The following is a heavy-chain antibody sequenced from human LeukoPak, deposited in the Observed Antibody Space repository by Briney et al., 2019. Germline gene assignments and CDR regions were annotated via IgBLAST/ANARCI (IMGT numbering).Heavy chain of an antibody. J-gene: IGHJ6*03. CDR3: ARVVGTPYYDFWSGSYYMDV. CDR2: ISAYNGNT. D-gene: IGHD3-3*01. V-gene: IGHV1-18*01. CDR1: GYTFTSYG. Sequence: ASAKVSCKASGYTFTSYGISWVRQAPGQGLEWMGWISAYNGNTNYAQKLQGRVTMTTDTSTSTAYMELRSPRSDDTAVYYCARVVGTPYYDFWSGSYYMDVWGKGTTVTVSS.